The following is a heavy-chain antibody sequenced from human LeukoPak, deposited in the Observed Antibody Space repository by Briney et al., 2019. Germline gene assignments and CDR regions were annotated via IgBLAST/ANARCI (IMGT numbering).Heavy chain of an antibody. CDR2: LDDSGNT. D-gene: IGHD3-22*01. V-gene: IGHV4-39*07. Sequence: PETLSLTCSVSSGSVRSNYYSWAWIRQAPGKGLEWVGGLDDSGNTYYNPSLKSRVTISVDTSKNQFSLKLSSVTAADTAVYYCARKDSSGSYYFDYWGQGTLVTVSS. CDR3: ARKDSSGSYYFDY. CDR1: SGSVRSNYYS. J-gene: IGHJ4*02.